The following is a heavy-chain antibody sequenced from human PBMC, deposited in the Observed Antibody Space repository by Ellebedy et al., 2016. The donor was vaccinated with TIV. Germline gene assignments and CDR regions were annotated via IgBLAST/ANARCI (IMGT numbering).Heavy chain of an antibody. Sequence: SETLSLTCTVSDGSISSYYWSWIRQPPGKGLEWIGYIYYSGITNYNPSLKSRVPISVATSKNQFSLRLSSVTVADTAVYYCAEGRSGWYYFDYWGQGTPVTVSS. V-gene: IGHV4-59*12. J-gene: IGHJ4*02. D-gene: IGHD6-19*01. CDR2: IYYSGIT. CDR1: DGSISSYY. CDR3: AEGRSGWYYFDY.